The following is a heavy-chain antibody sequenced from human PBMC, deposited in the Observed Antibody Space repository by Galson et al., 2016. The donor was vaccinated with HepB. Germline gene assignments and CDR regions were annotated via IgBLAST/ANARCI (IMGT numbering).Heavy chain of an antibody. Sequence: CAISGDSVSNINSAWAWVRQSPSRGLEWLGRTYYRSKWFNHYAVSVKSRMTINADTSNNQFSLQLESVTLEDTAVYYCTRAAENWDGMWRNGFAVWGQGTVSPS. D-gene: IGHD1-1*01. J-gene: IGHJ3*01. CDR1: GDSVSNINSA. CDR2: TYYRSKWFN. CDR3: TRAAENWDGMWRNGFAV. V-gene: IGHV6-1*01.